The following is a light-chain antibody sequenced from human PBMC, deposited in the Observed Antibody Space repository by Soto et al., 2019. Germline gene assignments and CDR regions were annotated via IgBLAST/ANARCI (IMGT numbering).Light chain of an antibody. Sequence: DIQMTQSPSSLPASVGDRVTLTCRASQSISTYLNWYQQKPGKAPKLLIYAASSLQSGVPSRLSGSGSGTDFTITISSLQPEDFATYYCQPSYTIPYTFGQGTKLEIK. V-gene: IGKV1-39*01. CDR3: QPSYTIPYT. CDR2: AAS. CDR1: QSISTY. J-gene: IGKJ2*01.